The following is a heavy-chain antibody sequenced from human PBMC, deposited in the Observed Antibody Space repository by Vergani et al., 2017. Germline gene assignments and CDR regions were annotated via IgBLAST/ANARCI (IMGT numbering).Heavy chain of an antibody. CDR2: INTNTGNP. D-gene: IGHD2-2*01. V-gene: IGHV7-4-1*02. CDR1: GYTFTSYA. CDR3: ANTIVVVPAAMPSYDMDV. J-gene: IGHJ6*03. Sequence: QVQLVQSGAEVKKPGASVKVSCKASGYTFTSYAMNWVRQAPGQGLEWMGWINTNTGNPTYAQGFTGRFVFSLDTSVSTASLQISILTAEDTAVYYCANTIVVVPAAMPSYDMDVWGKGTTVTVSS.